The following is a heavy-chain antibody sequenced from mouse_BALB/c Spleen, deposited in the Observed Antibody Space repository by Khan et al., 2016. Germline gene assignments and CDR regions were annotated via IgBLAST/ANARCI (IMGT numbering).Heavy chain of an antibody. J-gene: IGHJ2*01. CDR3: ARSYDGYYSFDY. Sequence: QVTLKESGPGILQPSQTLSLTCSFSGFSLSTSGMGVSWIRQPSGKGLEWLAHIYWDDDKRYNPSLKSRLTISKDTSSNQVFLKITSVDTADTATYYCARSYDGYYSFDYWGQGTTLTVSS. D-gene: IGHD2-3*01. V-gene: IGHV8-12*01. CDR2: IYWDDDK. CDR1: GFSLSTSGMG.